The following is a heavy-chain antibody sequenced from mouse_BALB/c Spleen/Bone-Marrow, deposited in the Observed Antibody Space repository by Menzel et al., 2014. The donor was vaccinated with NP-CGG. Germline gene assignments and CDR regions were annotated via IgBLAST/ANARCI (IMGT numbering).Heavy chain of an antibody. Sequence: EVQLQQSGPELVKPGASVKISCEASGYSFTGYFMNWVMQSHGKSLEWIGRINPYNGDTFYNQKFKGKAILTVDKSSSTAHMELRSLASEDSAVYYCARGDYRFDEGYFDCWGQGTSLTVSS. CDR1: GYSFTGYF. J-gene: IGHJ2*02. D-gene: IGHD2-14*01. V-gene: IGHV1-20*02. CDR2: INPYNGDT. CDR3: ARGDYRFDEGYFDC.